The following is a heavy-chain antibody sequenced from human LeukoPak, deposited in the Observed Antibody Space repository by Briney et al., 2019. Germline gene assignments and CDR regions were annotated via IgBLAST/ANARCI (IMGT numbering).Heavy chain of an antibody. Sequence: SGTLSLTCAVSGGSISSSNWWSWVRQPPGKGLEWIGEIYHSGGTNYNPSLKSRVTISVDKSKNQFSLKLSSVTAADTAVYYCARDRYYYDSSGYLPFDYWGQGTLVTVSS. CDR3: ARDRYYYDSSGYLPFDY. CDR2: IYHSGGT. CDR1: GGSISSSNW. J-gene: IGHJ4*02. D-gene: IGHD3-22*01. V-gene: IGHV4-4*02.